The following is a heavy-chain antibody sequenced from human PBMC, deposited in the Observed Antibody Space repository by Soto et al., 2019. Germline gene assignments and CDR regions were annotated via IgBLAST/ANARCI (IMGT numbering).Heavy chain of an antibody. CDR1: AGTFNSYA. CDR3: ASGASSWYRYFVDS. D-gene: IGHD6-13*01. V-gene: IGHV1-69*01. J-gene: IGHJ4*02. CDR2: IIPYYNTL. Sequence: QAQVVQSGAEVRKPGSSVKLSCKASAGTFNSYAIAWVRQAPGQGLEWMGGIIPYYNTLNYAQKFQDRVTITADASTNTVYMELSSLSSDDTAVYFCASGASSWYRYFVDSWAQGTLVTVSS.